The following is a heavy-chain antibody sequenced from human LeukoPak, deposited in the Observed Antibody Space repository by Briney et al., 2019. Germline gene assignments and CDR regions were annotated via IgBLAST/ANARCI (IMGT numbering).Heavy chain of an antibody. D-gene: IGHD3-10*01. CDR2: IYYSETT. Sequence: SETLSLTCTVSGDSISTSNYYWGWIRQPPGKGLEWIRSIYYSETTYYNPSLKSRVTISVDTPKNQFSLRLSSVTAADTAVYYCARQRYYGSGSYSLNWFDPWGQGTLVTVSS. CDR3: ARQRYYGSGSYSLNWFDP. CDR1: GDSISTSNYY. V-gene: IGHV4-39*01. J-gene: IGHJ5*02.